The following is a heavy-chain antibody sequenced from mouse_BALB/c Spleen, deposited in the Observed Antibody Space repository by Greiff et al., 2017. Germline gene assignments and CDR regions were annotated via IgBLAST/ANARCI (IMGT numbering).Heavy chain of an antibody. J-gene: IGHJ2*01. CDR2: INPSTGYT. Sequence: QVQLQHSGAELAKPGASVKMSCKASGYTFTSYWMHWVKQRPGQGLEWIGYINPSTGYTEYNQKFKDKATLTADKSSSTAYMQLSSLTSEDSAVYYCALYDGYSGFDYWGQGTTLTVSS. CDR3: ALYDGYSGFDY. CDR1: GYTFTSYW. V-gene: IGHV1-7*01. D-gene: IGHD2-3*01.